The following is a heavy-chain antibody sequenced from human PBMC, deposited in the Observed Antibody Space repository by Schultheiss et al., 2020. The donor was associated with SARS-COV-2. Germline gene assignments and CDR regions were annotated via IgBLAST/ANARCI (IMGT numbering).Heavy chain of an antibody. CDR2: IYYSGST. V-gene: IGHV4-61*10. Sequence: SETLSLTCSVSGASISSGRYYWTWIRQPAGKGLEWVGYIYYSGSTNYNPSLKSRVTMSVDTSKSQLSLRLSSVTAADTAVYYCATGGGSLWGQGTLVTVSS. CDR1: GASISSGRYY. D-gene: IGHD3-16*01. J-gene: IGHJ4*02. CDR3: ATGGGSL.